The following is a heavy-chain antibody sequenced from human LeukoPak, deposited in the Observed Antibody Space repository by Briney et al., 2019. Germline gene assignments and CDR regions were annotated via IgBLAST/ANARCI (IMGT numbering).Heavy chain of an antibody. CDR1: GFTFSSYS. V-gene: IGHV3-48*01. Sequence: GGSLRLSCAASGFTFSSYSMNWVRQAPGKGLEWVSYISSSSTIYYADSVKGRFTISRDNAKNSLYLQMNSLRAEDTAVYYCAREAYGGNSEFDYWGQGTLVTVSS. CDR2: ISSSSTI. CDR3: AREAYGGNSEFDY. D-gene: IGHD4-23*01. J-gene: IGHJ4*02.